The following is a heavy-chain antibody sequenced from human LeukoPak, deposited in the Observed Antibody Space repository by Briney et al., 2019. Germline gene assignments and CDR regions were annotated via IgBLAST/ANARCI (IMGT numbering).Heavy chain of an antibody. V-gene: IGHV3-30-3*01. CDR2: ISYDGSNK. Sequence: GRSLRLSCAASGFTFSSYAMHWVRQAPGKGLEWVAVISYDGSNKYYADSVKGRFTISRDNSKNTLFLQMNSLRAEDTAVYYCARRWFGEHAIFDYWGQGNLVTVSS. CDR3: ARRWFGEHAIFDY. D-gene: IGHD3-10*01. CDR1: GFTFSSYA. J-gene: IGHJ4*02.